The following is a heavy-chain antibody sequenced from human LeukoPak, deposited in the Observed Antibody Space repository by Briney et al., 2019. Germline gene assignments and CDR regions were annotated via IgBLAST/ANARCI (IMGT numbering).Heavy chain of an antibody. Sequence: PGGSLTLSCAASGFTFDDYAMHWVRQAPGKGLEWVSLIRWDGSSTYYADSVKGRFTIPRDNSKNSLYLEMNSLRAEDTAFYYCAKGGILWYYFDYWGQGTLVTVSS. D-gene: IGHD2-21*01. CDR2: IRWDGSST. CDR1: GFTFDDYA. J-gene: IGHJ4*02. V-gene: IGHV3-43D*03. CDR3: AKGGILWYYFDY.